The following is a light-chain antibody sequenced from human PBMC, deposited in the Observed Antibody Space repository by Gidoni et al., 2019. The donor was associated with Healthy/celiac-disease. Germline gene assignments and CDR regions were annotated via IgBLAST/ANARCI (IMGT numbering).Light chain of an antibody. V-gene: IGLV3-1*01. Sequence: SYELTPPPSVSVSTGQTASITCSGDKLGDKYACWYQQKPGQSPVLGIYQDSKRPSGIPERFSGSNSGNTATLTIGGTQAMDEADYYCQAWDSSYVVFGGGTKLTVL. CDR3: QAWDSSYVV. CDR1: KLGDKY. J-gene: IGLJ2*01. CDR2: QDS.